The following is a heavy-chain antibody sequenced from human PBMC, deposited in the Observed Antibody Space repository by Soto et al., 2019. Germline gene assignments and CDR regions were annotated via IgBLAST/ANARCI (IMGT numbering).Heavy chain of an antibody. D-gene: IGHD2-2*01. CDR1: GFTFSSYS. CDR2: ISSSSSYI. Sequence: GGSLRLSCVVSGFTFSSYSMNWVRQAPGKGLEWVSSISSSSSYIHNADSGKGRFTISRDNAKNSVYLQMTSLRAEDTAVYYCARGQYADYYYGMDVWGQGTTVTVSS. J-gene: IGHJ6*02. CDR3: ARGQYADYYYGMDV. V-gene: IGHV3-21*01.